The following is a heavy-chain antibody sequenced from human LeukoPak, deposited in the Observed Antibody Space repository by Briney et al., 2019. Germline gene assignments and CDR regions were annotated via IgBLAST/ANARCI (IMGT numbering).Heavy chain of an antibody. V-gene: IGHV4-59*01. J-gene: IGHJ4*02. CDR1: GGSISNYY. D-gene: IGHD3-10*01. CDR3: ARAGGYGSGSYI. CDR2: IYYSGST. Sequence: SETLSLTCTVSGGSISNYYWTWIRQPPGKGLEWIGYIYYSGSTNYNPSLKSRVTISVDTSKNQFSLKLSSVTAADTAVYYCARAGGYGSGSYIWGQGTLVTVSS.